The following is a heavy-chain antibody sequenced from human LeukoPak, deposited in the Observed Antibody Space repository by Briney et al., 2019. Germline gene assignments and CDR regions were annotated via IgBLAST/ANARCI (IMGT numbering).Heavy chain of an antibody. D-gene: IGHD1-26*01. J-gene: IGHJ4*02. Sequence: VASVKVSCKASGGTFSSYAISWARQAPGQGLEWMGGIIPIFGTANYAQKFQGRVTITADKSTSTAYMELSSLRSEDTAVYYCARGRQIVGATDYFDYWGQGTLVTVSS. CDR2: IIPIFGTA. CDR3: ARGRQIVGATDYFDY. V-gene: IGHV1-69*06. CDR1: GGTFSSYA.